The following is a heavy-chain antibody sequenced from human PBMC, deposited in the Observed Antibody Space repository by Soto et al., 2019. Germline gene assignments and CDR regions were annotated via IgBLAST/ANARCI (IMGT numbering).Heavy chain of an antibody. CDR2: IYSRGNT. J-gene: IGHJ1*01. CDR1: GDSISSGLYY. CDR3: ARALPGSYFVLEH. D-gene: IGHD3-10*01. Sequence: QVQLQESGPGRVRPSQTLSLTCTVSGDSISSGLYYWTWIRQHPQKGLEWIGYIYSRGNTNYSPSFKSQVDIAADSSPNLFSLRLPSVTAADTAVYYCARALPGSYFVLEHWGQGTLVTVSS. V-gene: IGHV4-31*01.